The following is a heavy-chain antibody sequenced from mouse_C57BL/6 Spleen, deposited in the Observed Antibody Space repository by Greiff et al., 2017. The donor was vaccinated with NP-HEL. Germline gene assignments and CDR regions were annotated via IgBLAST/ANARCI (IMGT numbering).Heavy chain of an antibody. J-gene: IGHJ2*01. CDR2: FYPGSGSI. D-gene: IGHD1-1*01. CDR3: ARHEEGLSSYYFDY. Sequence: QVQLKESGAELVKSGASVKLSCKASGYTFTEYTIHWVKQRSGQGLEWIGWFYPGSGSIKYNEKFKDKATLTAHKSSSTVYMDLSRLTSDDSAVYFCARHEEGLSSYYFDYWGQGTTLTASS. CDR1: GYTFTEYT. V-gene: IGHV1-62-2*01.